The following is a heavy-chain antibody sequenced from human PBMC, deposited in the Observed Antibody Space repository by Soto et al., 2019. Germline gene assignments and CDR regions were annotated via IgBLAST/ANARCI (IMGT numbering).Heavy chain of an antibody. CDR1: GGSISSSSYY. CDR2: IYYSGST. D-gene: IGHD2-2*01. V-gene: IGHV4-39*01. J-gene: IGHJ6*03. Sequence: QLQLQESGPGLVKPSETLSLTCTVSGGSISSSSYYWGWIRQPPGKGLEWIGSIYYSGSTYYNPSLKSRVTISVDTSKNQFSLKLSSVTAADTAVYYCARHNLGYCSSTSCNGILVGYYYYYYYMDVWGKGTTVTVSS. CDR3: ARHNLGYCSSTSCNGILVGYYYYYYYMDV.